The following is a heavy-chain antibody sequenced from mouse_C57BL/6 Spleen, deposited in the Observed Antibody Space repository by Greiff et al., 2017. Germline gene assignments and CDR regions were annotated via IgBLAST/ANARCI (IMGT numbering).Heavy chain of an antibody. CDR2: INPSNGGT. J-gene: IGHJ3*01. D-gene: IGHD2-3*01. CDR3: ARNGFYDGYYVFAY. V-gene: IGHV1-53*01. Sequence: QVQLQQPGTELVKPGASVKLSCKASGYTFTSYWMHWVKPRPGQGLEWIGNINPSNGGTNYNEKFKSKATLTVDKSSSTAYMQLSSLTSEDSAVYYCARNGFYDGYYVFAYWGQGTLVTVSA. CDR1: GYTFTSYW.